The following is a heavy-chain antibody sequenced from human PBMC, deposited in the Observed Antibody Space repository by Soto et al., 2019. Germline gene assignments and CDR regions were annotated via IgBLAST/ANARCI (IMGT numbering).Heavy chain of an antibody. CDR3: ARGARYFDWLLPFYLDY. Sequence: SETLSLTCTVSGGSINNYYWSWIRQPPGMGLEWIGCISYSGSTNYNPSLKSRVALSVDTSKNQFSLNLRSVTAADTAVYYCARGARYFDWLLPFYLDYWGQGTPVTVS. V-gene: IGHV4-59*01. CDR2: ISYSGST. D-gene: IGHD3-9*01. J-gene: IGHJ4*02. CDR1: GGSINNYY.